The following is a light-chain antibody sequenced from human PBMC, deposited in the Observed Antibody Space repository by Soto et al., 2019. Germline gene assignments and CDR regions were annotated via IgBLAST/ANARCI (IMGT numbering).Light chain of an antibody. Sequence: QSVLTQPASVSGSPGQSITISCTGTSSDVGNYNLVSWYQQHPGKAPKLMIYEGTKRPSGISDRFSGSKSGNTASLTIFGLQAEDEADYYCCSYAGSSTYVFGTGTKLTVL. CDR2: EGT. CDR3: CSYAGSSTYV. J-gene: IGLJ1*01. CDR1: SSDVGNYNL. V-gene: IGLV2-23*01.